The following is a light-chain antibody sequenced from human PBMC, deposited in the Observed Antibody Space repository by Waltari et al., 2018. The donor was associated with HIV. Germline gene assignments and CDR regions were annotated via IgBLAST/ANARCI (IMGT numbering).Light chain of an antibody. J-gene: IGLJ2*01. Sequence: PGQRVIISSSGTRSNIGTSAVTWYQPLPGKAPKLLLHGNDERPCGIPDRFSGSKSGTSASLAIRRLRSEDEGDYYCAAWDDNWNGWVFGGGTKLTVL. V-gene: IGLV1-44*01. CDR1: RSNIGTSA. CDR2: GND. CDR3: AAWDDNWNGWV.